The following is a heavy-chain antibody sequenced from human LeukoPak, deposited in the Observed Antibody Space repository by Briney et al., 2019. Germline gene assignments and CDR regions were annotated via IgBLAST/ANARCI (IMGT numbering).Heavy chain of an antibody. CDR1: GFTVSSNY. Sequence: PGGSLRLSCAASGFTVSSNYMSWVRQAPGKGLEWVSSISSSSTYIYYAASVKGRFTISRDNAKNSLYLQMNSLRAEDTAVYYCARDAGYCSGGSCYFDYWGQGTLVTVSS. CDR3: ARDAGYCSGGSCYFDY. V-gene: IGHV3-21*01. CDR2: ISSSSTYI. D-gene: IGHD2-15*01. J-gene: IGHJ4*02.